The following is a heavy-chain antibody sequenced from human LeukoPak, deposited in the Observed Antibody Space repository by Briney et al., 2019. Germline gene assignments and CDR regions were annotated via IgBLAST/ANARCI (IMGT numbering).Heavy chain of an antibody. CDR1: GGSFSGHY. V-gene: IGHV4-34*01. D-gene: IGHD1-26*01. Sequence: KASETLSLTCAVYGGSFSGHYWTWIRQPQPPGTGLEWIGEINDSGSTNYNSSLKSRVTISVDTSKNQFSLKLASVTAADTAVYYCAGRLLVGGIDSWGQGNLVTVSS. CDR2: INDSGST. J-gene: IGHJ4*02. CDR3: AGRLLVGGIDS.